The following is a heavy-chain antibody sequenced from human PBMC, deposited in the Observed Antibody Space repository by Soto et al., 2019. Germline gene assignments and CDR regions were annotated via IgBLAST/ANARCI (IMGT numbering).Heavy chain of an antibody. CDR3: ARERITLTYFDF. J-gene: IGHJ4*02. Sequence: PGGSLRLSCVASGFTFSDYSMTWIRQAPGKGLEWISDISGSGRVIYYADSVKGRFTISRDNDRKVLYLPMNSLRAGDTGVDYSARERITLTYFDFWGEGDLVTVP. CDR1: GFTFSDYS. CDR2: ISGSGRVI. V-gene: IGHV3-11*01. D-gene: IGHD1-20*01.